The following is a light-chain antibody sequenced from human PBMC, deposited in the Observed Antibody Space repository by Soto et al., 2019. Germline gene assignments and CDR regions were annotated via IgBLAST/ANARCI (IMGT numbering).Light chain of an antibody. J-gene: IGKJ4*01. Sequence: DIQMTQSPSSLSASVGDRVTITCRASQSITSYLNWYQQKPGKAPKLLIYATSSLQSGVPSRFSGSGSGTDFTLTINSLHPEDFATYYCQQSYSTPQVTFGGGTKVEIK. CDR2: ATS. CDR1: QSITSY. CDR3: QQSYSTPQVT. V-gene: IGKV1-39*01.